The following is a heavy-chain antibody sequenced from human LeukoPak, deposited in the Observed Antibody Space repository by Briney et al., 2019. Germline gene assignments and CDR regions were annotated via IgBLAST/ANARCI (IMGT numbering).Heavy chain of an antibody. CDR2: ISPYNGNT. CDR1: GYTFTNFG. D-gene: IGHD3-3*01. J-gene: IGHJ4*02. Sequence: SVKVSCKASGYTFTNFGISWIRQAPGQGLEWMGWISPYNGNTNYAQKFQGRVTITADESTSTAYMELSSLRSEDTAVYYCALSRDLHYDFWSGSFDYWGQGTLVTVSS. CDR3: ALSRDLHYDFWSGSFDY. V-gene: IGHV1-18*01.